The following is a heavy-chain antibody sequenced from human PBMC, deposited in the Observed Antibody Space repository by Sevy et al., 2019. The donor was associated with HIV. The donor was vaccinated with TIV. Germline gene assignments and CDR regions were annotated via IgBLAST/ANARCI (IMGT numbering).Heavy chain of an antibody. Sequence: GGSLRLSCRASGFKFGDYVMIWFRQAPGKGLDWVGFIRSKVYGETREYAAAVKGRVTISRDDSKGIAYLQMNSLKTEDTARYICTRARYYYDSGSYYGMDVWGQGTTVTVSS. CDR1: GFKFGDYV. CDR3: TRARYYYDSGSYYGMDV. D-gene: IGHD3-10*01. CDR2: IRSKVYGETR. V-gene: IGHV3-49*03. J-gene: IGHJ6*02.